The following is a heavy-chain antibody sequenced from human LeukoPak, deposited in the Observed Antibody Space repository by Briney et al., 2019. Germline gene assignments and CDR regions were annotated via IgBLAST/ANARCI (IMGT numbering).Heavy chain of an antibody. Sequence: PGRSLRLSCAASGFTFSSYGMHWVRQAPGKGLEWVAVISYDGSNKYYADSVKGRFTISRDNSKNTLYLQMNSLRAEDTAVCYCAKTRQQLAPTYYFDYWGQGTLVTVSS. CDR3: AKTRQQLAPTYYFDY. D-gene: IGHD6-13*01. J-gene: IGHJ4*02. CDR1: GFTFSSYG. CDR2: ISYDGSNK. V-gene: IGHV3-30*18.